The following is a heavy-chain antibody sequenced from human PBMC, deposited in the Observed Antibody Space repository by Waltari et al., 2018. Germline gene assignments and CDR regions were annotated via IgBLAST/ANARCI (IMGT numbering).Heavy chain of an antibody. CDR1: GGTFSSYA. CDR2: IIPILRTA. CDR3: AREAFTIAAADY. V-gene: IGHV1-69*01. Sequence: QVQLVQSGAEVKKPGSSVKVSCKASGGTFSSYAISWVRQAPGQGLEWMGGIIPILRTANDAQKFQGRVTITADESTSTAYMELSSLRSEDTAVYYCAREAFTIAAADYWGQGPLVTVSS. J-gene: IGHJ4*02. D-gene: IGHD6-13*01.